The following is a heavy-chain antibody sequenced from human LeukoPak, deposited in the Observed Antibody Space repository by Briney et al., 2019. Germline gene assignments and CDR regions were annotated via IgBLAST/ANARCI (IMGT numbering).Heavy chain of an antibody. Sequence: IGEINHSGSTNYNPSLKSRVTISVDTSKNQFSLKLSSVTAADTAVYYCARTYCSGGSCVDYWGQGTLVTVSS. CDR3: ARTYCSGGSCVDY. CDR2: INHSGST. D-gene: IGHD2-15*01. V-gene: IGHV4-34*01. J-gene: IGHJ4*02.